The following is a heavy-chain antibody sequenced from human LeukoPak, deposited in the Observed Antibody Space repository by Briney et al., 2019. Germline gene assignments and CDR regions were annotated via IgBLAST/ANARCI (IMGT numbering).Heavy chain of an antibody. V-gene: IGHV4-61*01. Sequence: PSETLSLTCTVSGGSVSSGSYYWSWIRQPPGKGLEWIGYIYYSGSTNYNPSLKGRVTISVDTSKNQFSLKLSSVTAADTAVYYCARAYSSGWPRFDYWGQGTLVTVSS. D-gene: IGHD6-19*01. CDR1: GGSVSSGSYY. CDR2: IYYSGST. J-gene: IGHJ4*02. CDR3: ARAYSSGWPRFDY.